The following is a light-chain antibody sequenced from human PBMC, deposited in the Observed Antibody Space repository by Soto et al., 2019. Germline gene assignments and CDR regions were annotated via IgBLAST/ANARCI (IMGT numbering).Light chain of an antibody. J-gene: IGKJ2*01. CDR1: QSVSRN. Sequence: EVVLTQSPATLSVSPGDRATLSCRASQSVSRNLAWYQQKPGQAPRLLIYGASTRATGVPARFSGSGSATEFTLSISSLQSEDVAVYYCQQYYSIPFTFGQGTKLEI. V-gene: IGKV3-15*01. CDR2: GAS. CDR3: QQYYSIPFT.